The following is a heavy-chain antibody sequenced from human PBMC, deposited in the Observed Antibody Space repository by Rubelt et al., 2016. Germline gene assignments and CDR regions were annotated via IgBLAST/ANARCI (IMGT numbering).Heavy chain of an antibody. CDR2: IYNSGST. V-gene: IGHV4-31*03. CDR1: GGSISSGGYY. Sequence: QVQLRESGPGLVKPSQTLSLTCTVFGGSISSGGYYWSWIRQHPGKGLEWIGYIYNSGSTYYNPSLKIRVIISVDTSKIQSSLNLSAMTAADTAVYFCARGGYSFGIDLWGQGTLVTVSS. CDR3: ARGGYSFGIDL. D-gene: IGHD5-18*01. J-gene: IGHJ5*02.